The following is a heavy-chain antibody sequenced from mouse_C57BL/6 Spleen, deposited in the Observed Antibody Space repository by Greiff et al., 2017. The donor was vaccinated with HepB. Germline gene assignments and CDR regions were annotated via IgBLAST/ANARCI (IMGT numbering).Heavy chain of an antibody. V-gene: IGHV14-2*01. J-gene: IGHJ1*03. Sequence: EVQLQESGASLVKPGASVKLSCTASGFNFKDYYMHWVKQRTEQGLEWIGRIDPEDGETKYAPKFQGKATITADTSSNTAYLQLSSLTSEDPAVDYSTRSNPWYFDVWGTGTTLTVSS. CDR3: TRSNPWYFDV. CDR2: IDPEDGET. CDR1: GFNFKDYY.